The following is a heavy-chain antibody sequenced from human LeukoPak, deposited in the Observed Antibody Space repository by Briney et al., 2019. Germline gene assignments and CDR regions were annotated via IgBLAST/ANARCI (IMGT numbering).Heavy chain of an antibody. J-gene: IGHJ4*02. CDR3: ARDREQWLVRRFDY. Sequence: PGGSLRLSCAASGISNAWMTWVRQAPGKGLEWVSSISSGSSYIYYADSVKGRFTISRDNAKNSLYLQMNSLRAEDTAVYYCARDREQWLVRRFDYWGQGTLVTVSS. CDR1: GISNAW. CDR2: ISSGSSYI. D-gene: IGHD6-19*01. V-gene: IGHV3-21*06.